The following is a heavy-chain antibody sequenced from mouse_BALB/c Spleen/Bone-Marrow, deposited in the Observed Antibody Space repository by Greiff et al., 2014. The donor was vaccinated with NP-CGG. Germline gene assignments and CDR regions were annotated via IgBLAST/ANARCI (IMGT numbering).Heavy chain of an antibody. Sequence: EVQRVESGGGLVKPGGSLKLSCAASGFTFSSYAMSWVHQSPEKRLEWVAEISSGGSYTYYPDTVTGRFTISRDNAKNTLYLEMSSLRSEDTAMYYCARDGNWYFDVWGAGTTVTVSS. J-gene: IGHJ1*01. CDR3: ARDGNWYFDV. CDR2: ISSGGSYT. V-gene: IGHV5-9-4*01. D-gene: IGHD1-1*02. CDR1: GFTFSSYA.